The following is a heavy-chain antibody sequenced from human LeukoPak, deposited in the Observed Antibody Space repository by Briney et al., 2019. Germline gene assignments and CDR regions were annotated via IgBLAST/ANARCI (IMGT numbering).Heavy chain of an antibody. Sequence: SETLSLTCTVSGGSISSGSYYWSWTRQPAGKGLEWIGRIYTSGSTNYNPSLKSRVTISVDTSKNQFSLKLSSVTAADTAVYYCARTYSSGWSKGYFDLWGRGTLVTVSS. CDR2: IYTSGST. V-gene: IGHV4-61*02. D-gene: IGHD6-19*01. J-gene: IGHJ2*01. CDR1: GGSISSGSYY. CDR3: ARTYSSGWSKGYFDL.